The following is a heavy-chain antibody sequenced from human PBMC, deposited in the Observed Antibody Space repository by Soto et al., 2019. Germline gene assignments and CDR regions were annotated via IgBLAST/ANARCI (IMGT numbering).Heavy chain of an antibody. J-gene: IGHJ6*02. CDR2: IYYSGST. D-gene: IGHD3-3*01. CDR1: GGSISSYY. CDR3: ARVKGRAIFGVVTDYGMDV. Sequence: SETLSLTCTVSGGSISSYYWSWIRQPPGKGLEWIGYIYYSGSTNYNPSLKSRVTISVDTSKNQFSLKLSSVTAADTAVYYCARVKGRAIFGVVTDYGMDVWGQGTTVTVSS. V-gene: IGHV4-59*01.